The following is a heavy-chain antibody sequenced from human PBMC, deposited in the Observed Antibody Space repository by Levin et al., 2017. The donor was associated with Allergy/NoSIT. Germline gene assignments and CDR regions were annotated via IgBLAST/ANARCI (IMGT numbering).Heavy chain of an antibody. CDR1: GDSIGTYY. Sequence: GSLRLSCTVSGDSIGTYYWTWIRQPAGKALEWIGRIYISGSTNYNPSLKSRVTMSVDTSKNQFSLRLTSVTAADTAVYYCARGLYGSDFRLWGRGTLVTVSS. D-gene: IGHD6-19*01. CDR3: ARGLYGSDFRL. V-gene: IGHV4-4*07. J-gene: IGHJ4*02. CDR2: IYISGST.